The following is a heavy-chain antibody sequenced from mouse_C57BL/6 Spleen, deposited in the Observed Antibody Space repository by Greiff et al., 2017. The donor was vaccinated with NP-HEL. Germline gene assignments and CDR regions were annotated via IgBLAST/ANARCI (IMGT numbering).Heavy chain of an antibody. Sequence: QVQLQQSGPELVKPGASVKISCKASGYAFSSSWMNWVKQRPGKGLEWIGRIYPGDGDTNYNGKFKGKATLTADKSSSTAYMQLSSLTSEDSAVYFCARDTTVVAPVAYWGQGTLVTVSA. D-gene: IGHD1-1*01. CDR3: ARDTTVVAPVAY. J-gene: IGHJ3*01. V-gene: IGHV1-82*01. CDR2: IYPGDGDT. CDR1: GYAFSSSW.